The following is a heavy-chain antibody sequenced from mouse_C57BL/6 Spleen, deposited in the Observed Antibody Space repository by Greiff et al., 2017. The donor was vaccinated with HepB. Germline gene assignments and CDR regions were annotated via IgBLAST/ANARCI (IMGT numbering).Heavy chain of an antibody. Sequence: HVQLKQPGAELAMPGASVKLSCKASGYTFTSYWMHWVKQRPGQGLEWIGEIDPSDSYTNYNQKFKGKSTLTVDKSSSTAYMQLSSLTSEDSAVYYCATTVVATDWYFDVWGTGTTVTVSS. CDR2: IDPSDSYT. D-gene: IGHD1-1*01. V-gene: IGHV1-69*01. J-gene: IGHJ1*03. CDR3: ATTVVATDWYFDV. CDR1: GYTFTSYW.